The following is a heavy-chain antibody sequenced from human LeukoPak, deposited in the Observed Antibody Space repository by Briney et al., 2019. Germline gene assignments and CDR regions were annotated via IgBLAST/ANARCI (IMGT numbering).Heavy chain of an antibody. J-gene: IGHJ4*02. Sequence: GGSLRLSCAASGFIFSSDWMHWVRHAPGKGLVWVSRINSDGSSTSYAGSVKGRFTISRDNAKNTLYLQMNSLRAEDTAVYYCAREMGPVDYWGQGTLVTVSS. D-gene: IGHD1-26*01. CDR1: GFIFSSDW. V-gene: IGHV3-74*01. CDR3: AREMGPVDY. CDR2: INSDGSST.